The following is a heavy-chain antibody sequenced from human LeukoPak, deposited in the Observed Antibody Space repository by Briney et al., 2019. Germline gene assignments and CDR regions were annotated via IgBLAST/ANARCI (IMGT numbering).Heavy chain of an antibody. CDR1: GDSISSDGYY. CDR2: IYTSGST. D-gene: IGHD2-2*01. V-gene: IGHV4-61*02. J-gene: IGHJ4*02. CDR3: ARGYCSSDSCYHGDY. Sequence: PSQTLSLTCTVSGDSISSDGYYWSWIRQPAGKGLEWIGRIYTSGSTNYNPSLKSRVTMSLDTSKNQFSLKLSSVTAADTAIYYCARGYCSSDSCYHGDYWGQGTLVTVSS.